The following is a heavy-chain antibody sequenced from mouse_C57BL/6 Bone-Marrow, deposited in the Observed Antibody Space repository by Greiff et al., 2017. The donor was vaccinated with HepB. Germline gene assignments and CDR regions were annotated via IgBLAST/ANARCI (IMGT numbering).Heavy chain of an antibody. CDR1: GYTFTSYG. CDR2: IYPRSGNT. Sequence: LQESGAELARPGASVKLSCKASGYTFTSYGISWVKQRTGQGLEWIGEIYPRSGNTYYNEKFKGKATLTADKSSSTAYMELRSLTSEDSAVYFCARDPYYYGSSSWYFDVWGTGTTVTVSS. J-gene: IGHJ1*03. CDR3: ARDPYYYGSSSWYFDV. V-gene: IGHV1-81*01. D-gene: IGHD1-1*01.